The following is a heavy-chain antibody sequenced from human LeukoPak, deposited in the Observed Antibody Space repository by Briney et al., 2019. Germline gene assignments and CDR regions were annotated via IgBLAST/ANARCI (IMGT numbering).Heavy chain of an antibody. CDR2: ISSSSSYI. CDR3: ARDSTGSGSSSYYYYGMDV. V-gene: IGHV3-21*01. Sequence: GGSLRLSCAASGFTFSSYSMNWVRQAPGKGLEWASSISSSSSYIYYADSVKGRFTISRDNAKNSLYLQMNSLRAEDTAVYYCARDSTGSGSSSYYYYGMDVWGQGTTVTVSS. D-gene: IGHD1-26*01. CDR1: GFTFSSYS. J-gene: IGHJ6*02.